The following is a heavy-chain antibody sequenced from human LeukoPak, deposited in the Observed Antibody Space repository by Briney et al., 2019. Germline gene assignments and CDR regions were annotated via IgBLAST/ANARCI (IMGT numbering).Heavy chain of an antibody. D-gene: IGHD6-13*01. CDR1: GFTVSNNF. Sequence: GGSLRLFCAASGFTVSNNFMSWVRQTPGKGLEWVSVIYSGGSTYYADSVKGRFTISRDNSKNTLYLQMNSLRAEDTAVYYCARAPQTPSSSVYRNWFDPWGQGGLVTVSS. CDR2: IYSGGST. J-gene: IGHJ5*02. V-gene: IGHV3-66*01. CDR3: ARAPQTPSSSVYRNWFDP.